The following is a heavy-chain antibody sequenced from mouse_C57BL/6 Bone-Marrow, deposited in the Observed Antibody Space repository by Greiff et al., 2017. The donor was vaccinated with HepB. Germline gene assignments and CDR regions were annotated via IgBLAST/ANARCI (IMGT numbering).Heavy chain of an antibody. CDR3: ARYAPRGRNYFDY. CDR1: GYTFTSYW. V-gene: IGHV1-64*01. Sequence: QVQLQQPGAELVKPGASVKLSCKASGYTFTSYWMHWVKQRPGQGLEWIGMIHPNSGSTNYNEKFKSKATLTVDKSSSTAYLQLSSLTSEDSAVYNCARYAPRGRNYFDYWGQGTTLTVSS. CDR2: IHPNSGST. J-gene: IGHJ2*01. D-gene: IGHD2-14*01.